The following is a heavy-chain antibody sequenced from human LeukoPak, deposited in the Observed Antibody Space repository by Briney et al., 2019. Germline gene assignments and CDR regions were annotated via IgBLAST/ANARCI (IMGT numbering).Heavy chain of an antibody. J-gene: IGHJ5*02. CDR3: ATGSTVTTSNGFDP. CDR2: IYYSGST. V-gene: IGHV4-61*01. D-gene: IGHD4-17*01. CDR1: GGSLSSGSYY. Sequence: SETLSLTCTVSGGSLSSGSYYWRWIRQPPGKGLEWIGYIYYSGSTNYNPSLKSRVTISVDTSKNQFSLKLSSVTAADTAVYYCATGSTVTTSNGFDPWGQGTLVTVSS.